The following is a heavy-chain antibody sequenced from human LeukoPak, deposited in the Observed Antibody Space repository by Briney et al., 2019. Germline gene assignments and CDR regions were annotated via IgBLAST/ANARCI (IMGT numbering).Heavy chain of an antibody. J-gene: IGHJ4*02. CDR3: ARLADY. CDR1: GFTFSSYA. V-gene: IGHV3-30-3*01. CDR2: ISYDGSNK. D-gene: IGHD3-3*02. Sequence: GGSLRLSCAASGFTFSSYAMHWVRQAPGKGLEWVAVISYDGSNKYYADSVKGRFTISRDNSKNTLYLQMNSLRPEDTAIYYCARLADYWGQGTLVTVSS.